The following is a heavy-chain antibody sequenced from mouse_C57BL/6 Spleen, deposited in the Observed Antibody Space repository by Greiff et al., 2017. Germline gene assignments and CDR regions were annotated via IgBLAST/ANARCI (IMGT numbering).Heavy chain of an antibody. J-gene: IGHJ1*03. CDR1: GYAFSSYW. Sequence: VQLQQSGAELVKPGASVKISCKASGYAFSSYWMNWVKQRPGKGLEWIGQIYPGDGDTNYNGKFKGKATLTADKSSSTAYMQLSSLTSEDSAVYFCAREGIYYGYDRYFDVWGTGTTVTVSS. CDR3: AREGIYYGYDRYFDV. V-gene: IGHV1-80*01. D-gene: IGHD2-2*01. CDR2: IYPGDGDT.